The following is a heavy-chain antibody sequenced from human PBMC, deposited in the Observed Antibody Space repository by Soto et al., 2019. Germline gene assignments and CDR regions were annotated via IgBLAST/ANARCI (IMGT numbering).Heavy chain of an antibody. CDR1: GFTFSSYG. CDR2: ISYDGSNK. V-gene: IGHV3-30*18. Sequence: GGSLRLSCAASGFTFSSYGMHWVRQAPGKGLEWVAVISYDGSNKYYADSVKGRFTISRDNSKNTLYLRMNSLRAEDTAVYYCAKTLKSGYSVTKPFQHWGQGTLVTVSS. D-gene: IGHD6-13*01. CDR3: AKTLKSGYSVTKPFQH. J-gene: IGHJ1*01.